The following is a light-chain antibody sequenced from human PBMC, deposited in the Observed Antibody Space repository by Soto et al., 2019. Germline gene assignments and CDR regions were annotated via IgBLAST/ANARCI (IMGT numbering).Light chain of an antibody. CDR2: KAS. J-gene: IGKJ4*01. V-gene: IGKV1-5*03. Sequence: DIQMTQSPSTLSASVGDRVTITCRASQSISSWLAWYQQKPGKAPKLLIYKASSLESGVPSRFSGSGSGTEFTLTISSLQPDDFATYYCQKYNSAPLTFGGGTKVEIK. CDR1: QSISSW. CDR3: QKYNSAPLT.